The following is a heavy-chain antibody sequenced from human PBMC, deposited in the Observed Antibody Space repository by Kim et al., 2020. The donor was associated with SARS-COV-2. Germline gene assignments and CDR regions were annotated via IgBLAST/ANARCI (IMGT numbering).Heavy chain of an antibody. V-gene: IGHV3-23*01. CDR3: AKENEVVPAAMFDP. D-gene: IGHD2-2*01. Sequence: ADSVKGRFTISRDNSKHTLYLQMNSLRAEDTAVYYCAKENEVVPAAMFDPWGQGTLVTVSS. J-gene: IGHJ5*02.